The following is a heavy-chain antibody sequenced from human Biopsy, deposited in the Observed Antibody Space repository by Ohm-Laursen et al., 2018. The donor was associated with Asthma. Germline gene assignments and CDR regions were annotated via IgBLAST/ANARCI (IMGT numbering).Heavy chain of an antibody. J-gene: IGHJ5*02. CDR3: ARHWSGNGWQDMYNYFDP. V-gene: IGHV4-39*01. Sequence: SETLSLTCYVSGASIKTDDHYWSWIRQPPGKRLEWIGSVYYSGTSYYNPSLKGRLTISVDTSKNQFSLNLGSVTAADMAVYYCARHWSGNGWQDMYNYFDPWGRGTLVTVSS. D-gene: IGHD6-19*01. CDR1: GASIKTDDHY. CDR2: VYYSGTS.